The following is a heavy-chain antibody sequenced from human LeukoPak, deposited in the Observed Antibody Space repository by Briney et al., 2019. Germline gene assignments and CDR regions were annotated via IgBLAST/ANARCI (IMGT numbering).Heavy chain of an antibody. CDR3: ARAFQLVLETNFDY. J-gene: IGHJ4*02. D-gene: IGHD6-13*01. CDR1: GYTFTGYY. V-gene: IGHV1-2*02. CDR2: INPNSGGT. Sequence: ASVKVSCKASGYTFTGYYMHWVRQAPGQGLEWMGWINPNSGGTNYAQKFQGRVTMTRDTSISTGYMELSRLRSDDTAVYYCARAFQLVLETNFDYWGQGTLVTVSS.